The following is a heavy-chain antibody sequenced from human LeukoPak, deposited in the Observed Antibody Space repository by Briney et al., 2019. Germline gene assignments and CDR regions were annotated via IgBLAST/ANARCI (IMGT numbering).Heavy chain of an antibody. CDR2: IKQDGSEK. CDR1: GFTFSSYA. V-gene: IGHV3-7*05. Sequence: PGGSLRLSCAASGFTFSSYAMSWVRQAPGKGLEWVANIKQDGSEKYYLDSAKGRFTISRDNSTNSLYLQMNSLRAEDTAVYYCARDYYYGMDVWGQGTTVTVSS. CDR3: ARDYYYGMDV. J-gene: IGHJ6*02.